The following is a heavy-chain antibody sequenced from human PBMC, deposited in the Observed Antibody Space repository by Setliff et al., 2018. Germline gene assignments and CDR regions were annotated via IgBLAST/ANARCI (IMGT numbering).Heavy chain of an antibody. Sequence: SETLSLTCAVSGYSITGGYYWGWIRQPPGKGLEWIGSISHSGSTFYNPSLKSRVTISVDTSKNQFSLNLSSVTAADTAVYYCARERGYSGYEPLDYWGQGTLVTVSS. V-gene: IGHV4-38-2*02. CDR2: ISHSGST. J-gene: IGHJ4*02. CDR3: ARERGYSGYEPLDY. CDR1: GYSITGGYY. D-gene: IGHD5-12*01.